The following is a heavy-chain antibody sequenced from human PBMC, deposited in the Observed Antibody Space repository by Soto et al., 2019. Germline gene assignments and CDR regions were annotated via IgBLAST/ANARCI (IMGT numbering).Heavy chain of an antibody. Sequence: GGSLRLSCAASGFTVSSNYMSWVRQAPGKGLEWVSVIYSGGSTYYADSVKGRFTISRDNSKNTLYLQMNSLRAEDTAVYYCARETQQLVIDYWGQGTLVTVSS. CDR1: GFTVSSNY. CDR3: ARETQQLVIDY. J-gene: IGHJ4*02. CDR2: IYSGGST. V-gene: IGHV3-66*01. D-gene: IGHD6-6*01.